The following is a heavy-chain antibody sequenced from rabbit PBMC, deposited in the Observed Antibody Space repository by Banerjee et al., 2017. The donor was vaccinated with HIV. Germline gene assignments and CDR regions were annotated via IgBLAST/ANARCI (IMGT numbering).Heavy chain of an antibody. CDR1: GFDFNNYY. V-gene: IGHV1S7*01. Sequence: QLRETGGGLVQPGGSLTLSCKAFGFDFNNYYMSWVRQAPGKGLEWVGIFYPGQGSTDYASWVNGRFTISSDNAQNTVDLQMNSLTAADTATYFCARGTGGAGDGLNLWGPGTLVTVS. CDR3: ARGTGGAGDGLNL. D-gene: IGHD4-2*01. J-gene: IGHJ4*01. CDR2: FYPGQGST.